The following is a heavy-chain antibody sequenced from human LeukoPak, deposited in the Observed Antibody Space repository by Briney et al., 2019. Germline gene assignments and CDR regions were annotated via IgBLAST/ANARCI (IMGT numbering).Heavy chain of an antibody. Sequence: GGSLRLSCAASGFTFSDYAMHWVRQAPGKGLEWVAVISKDGSDKYYPGSVRGRFTISRDNSKNTIYLQMDSLRAEDTAIYYCARDGDSSSFDYWGQGTLVTVSS. CDR1: GFTFSDYA. V-gene: IGHV3-30-3*01. CDR2: ISKDGSDK. CDR3: ARDGDSSSFDY. D-gene: IGHD6-13*01. J-gene: IGHJ4*02.